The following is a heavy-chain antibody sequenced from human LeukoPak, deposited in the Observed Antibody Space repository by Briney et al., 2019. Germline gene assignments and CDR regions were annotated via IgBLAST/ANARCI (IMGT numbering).Heavy chain of an antibody. V-gene: IGHV3-30*02. J-gene: IGHJ4*02. CDR1: GFSFSSYG. CDR2: IRYDGSNK. D-gene: IGHD2-21*01. Sequence: PGGSLRLSCVTSGFSFSSYGMHWVRQTPGKGLEWVAFIRYDGSNKDYGDSVKGRFTISRDNSKNTVYLQMNSLRAEDTAIYYCAKRRGEDYFDYWGQGSLVTVSS. CDR3: AKRRGEDYFDY.